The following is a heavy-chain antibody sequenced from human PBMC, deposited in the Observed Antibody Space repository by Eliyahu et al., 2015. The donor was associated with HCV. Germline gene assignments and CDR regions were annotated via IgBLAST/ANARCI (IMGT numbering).Heavy chain of an antibody. V-gene: IGHV3-33*03. J-gene: IGHJ6*02. CDR1: GFLFSSYG. CDR3: AKDSRGSSAPNGMDV. CDR2: IYYDGSDE. D-gene: IGHD3-10*01. Sequence: QVQLVESGGGVVQPGKSLRLSCAASGFLFSSYGLHWXRQPPGKGLEWVAVIYYDGSDEYYADSVKGRFTISRDNSKNTLYLQMNSLRVEDTAVYYCAKDSRGSSAPNGMDVWGQGTTVTVS.